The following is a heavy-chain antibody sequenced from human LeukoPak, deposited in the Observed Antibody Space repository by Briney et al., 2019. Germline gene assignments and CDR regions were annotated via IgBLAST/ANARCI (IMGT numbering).Heavy chain of an antibody. CDR3: AIAGGGSDAFDI. CDR2: INPNTGST. D-gene: IGHD2-15*01. Sequence: ASVKVSCKAFGYTFTGYFMHWVRQAPGQGLEWMGRINPNTGSTKYTQKFRGRVTLTRDTSISTAYMELSNLRSDDTAVYYCAIAGGGSDAFDIWGQGTMVTVSS. J-gene: IGHJ3*02. CDR1: GYTFTGYF. V-gene: IGHV1-2*06.